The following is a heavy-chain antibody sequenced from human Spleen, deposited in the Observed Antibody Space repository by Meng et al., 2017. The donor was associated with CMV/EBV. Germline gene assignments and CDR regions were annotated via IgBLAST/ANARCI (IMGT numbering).Heavy chain of an antibody. Sequence: GESLRLSCAASGVTFSDAWMTWVRQAPGKGLEWVGRMKSNTDGGTTDYAAPVKGRFTIPRDDSKNTLYLQMNSLKIEDTAVYYCTTDRSLYFFDYWSQGTLVTVSS. CDR2: MKSNTDGGTT. CDR1: GVTFSDAW. J-gene: IGHJ4*02. V-gene: IGHV3-15*01. D-gene: IGHD3-16*02. CDR3: TTDRSLYFFDY.